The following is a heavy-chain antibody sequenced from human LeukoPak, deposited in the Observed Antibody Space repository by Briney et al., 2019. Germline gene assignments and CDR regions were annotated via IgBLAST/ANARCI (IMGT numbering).Heavy chain of an antibody. Sequence: GGSLRLSCAASGFTFSSYAMSWVRQAPGKGLEWVSAISGSGGSTYYADSVKGRFTISRDNSKNTLYLQMNSLRAEDTAVYYCAHTLIEALEIEYWGQGTLVTVSS. CDR1: GFTFSSYA. D-gene: IGHD2/OR15-2a*01. CDR2: ISGSGGST. J-gene: IGHJ4*02. V-gene: IGHV3-23*01. CDR3: AHTLIEALEIEY.